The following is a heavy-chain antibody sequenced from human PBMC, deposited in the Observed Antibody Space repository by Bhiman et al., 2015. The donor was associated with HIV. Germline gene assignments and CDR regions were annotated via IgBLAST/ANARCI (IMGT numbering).Heavy chain of an antibody. V-gene: IGHV3-30*18. Sequence: QVQLVESGGGVVQPGRSLRLSCAASGFTFSTYGMHWVRQAPGKGLEWVAVISYDGSNKYYADSVKGRFTISRDNSKNTLYLQMNSLRAEDTAVYYCAKVRYSSSDKYYYYYYMDVWGKGPRSPSP. CDR2: ISYDGSNK. J-gene: IGHJ6*03. D-gene: IGHD6-6*01. CDR1: GFTFSTYG. CDR3: AKVRYSSSDKYYYYYYMDV.